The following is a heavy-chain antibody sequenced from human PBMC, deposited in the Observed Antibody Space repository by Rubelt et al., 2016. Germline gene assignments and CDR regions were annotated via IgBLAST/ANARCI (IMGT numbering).Heavy chain of an antibody. J-gene: IGHJ4*02. Sequence: QVQLVESGGGVVQPGRSLRLSCAASGFTFSSYGMHWVRQAPGKGLEWVAVIWYDGSNKYYADSVKGRFTISRDNSKNTLYLQMNSLRAEDTAVYYCARLGVRGGAPFDYWGQGTLVTGSS. CDR2: IWYDGSNK. V-gene: IGHV3-33*01. CDR3: ARLGVRGGAPFDY. CDR1: GFTFSSYG. D-gene: IGHD3-10*01.